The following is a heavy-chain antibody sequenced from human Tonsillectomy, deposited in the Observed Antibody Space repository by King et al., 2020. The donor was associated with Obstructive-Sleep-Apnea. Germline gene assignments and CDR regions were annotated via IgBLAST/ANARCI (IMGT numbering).Heavy chain of an antibody. V-gene: IGHV3-7*01. D-gene: IGHD2/OR15-2a*01. CDR2: IKQDGSET. Sequence: VQLVESGGGLVQPGGSLRLSCAASGFIFNSYWMSWVRQAPGKGLEWVANIKQDGSETYYVDSVRGRFTISRDNAKSSLYLQMNSLRAEDTAVYYCATCNSRSCYYYGMDVWGQGTTVSVSS. CDR1: GFIFNSYW. CDR3: ATCNSRSCYYYGMDV. J-gene: IGHJ6*02.